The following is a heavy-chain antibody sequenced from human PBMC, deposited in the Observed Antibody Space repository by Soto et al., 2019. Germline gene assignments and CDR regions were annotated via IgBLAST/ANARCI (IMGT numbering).Heavy chain of an antibody. CDR1: GFTFRNNV. CDR2: ITGSGRDT. J-gene: IGHJ4*02. D-gene: IGHD2-8*01. V-gene: IGHV3-23*01. Sequence: SCSASGFTFRNNVLSWVRQAPGKGLDWVSGITGSGRDTCYADSVKGRFTISRDNSKNMVFLQMNSLRAEDTALYYCAKNGLDNSPSAIDSWGPGTLVTVSS. CDR3: AKNGLDNSPSAIDS.